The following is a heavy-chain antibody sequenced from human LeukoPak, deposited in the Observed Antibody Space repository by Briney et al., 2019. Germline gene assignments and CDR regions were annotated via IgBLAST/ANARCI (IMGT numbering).Heavy chain of an antibody. J-gene: IGHJ4*02. V-gene: IGHV4-30-4*08. CDR3: ARARTTYRYSSGWYFDY. CDR1: GGSISSGDYY. Sequence: SQTLSLTCTVSGGSISSGDYYWSWIRQPPGKGLEWIGYIYYSGSTYYNPSLKSRVTISVDTSKNQFSLKLSSVTAADTAVYYCARARTTYRYSSGWYFDYWGRGTLVTVSS. D-gene: IGHD6-19*01. CDR2: IYYSGST.